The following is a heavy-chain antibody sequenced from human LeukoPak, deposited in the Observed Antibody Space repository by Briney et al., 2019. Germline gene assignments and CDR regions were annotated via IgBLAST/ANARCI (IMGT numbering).Heavy chain of an antibody. CDR1: GYTFTSYY. V-gene: IGHV1-46*01. J-gene: IGHJ6*02. CDR2: INPSGGDT. CDR3: ARGCRVVPGVHNVGMTSYYNGMDV. D-gene: IGHD2-2*01. Sequence: ASVKVSCKPSGYTFTSYYMHWVRQAPGQGLEWMGIINPSGGDTSYAQKFQGRVTTTRDPSTSTVYMEVVSLRPEDTAVYYCARGCRVVPGVHNVGMTSYYNGMDVWGQGTTITVSS.